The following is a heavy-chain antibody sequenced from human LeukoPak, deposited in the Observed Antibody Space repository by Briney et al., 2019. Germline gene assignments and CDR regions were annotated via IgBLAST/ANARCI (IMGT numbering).Heavy chain of an antibody. CDR3: ARAIAVVGFDY. Sequence: HPGGSLRLSCAASGFTFSSYSMNWVRQAPGKGLEWVSYISSSSSTIYYADSVKGRFTISRDNAKNSLYLQTNSLRDEDTAVYYCARAIAVVGFDYWGQGTLVTVSS. CDR2: ISSSSSTI. J-gene: IGHJ4*02. CDR1: GFTFSSYS. D-gene: IGHD2-15*01. V-gene: IGHV3-48*02.